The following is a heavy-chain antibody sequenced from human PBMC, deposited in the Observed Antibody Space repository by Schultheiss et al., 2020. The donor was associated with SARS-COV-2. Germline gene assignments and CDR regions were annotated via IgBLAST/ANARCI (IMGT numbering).Heavy chain of an antibody. CDR2: VHYTGRT. D-gene: IGHD3-10*01. Sequence: SETLSLTCTVSGGSIDNYYWSWIRQPPGKGLEWIGYVHYTGRTNYSPSFRGRVTLSVDTSKNHFSLRLNSVTAADTAVYYCAREARGGIGIDYWGQGTLLTVSS. J-gene: IGHJ4*02. CDR3: AREARGGIGIDY. CDR1: GGSIDNYY. V-gene: IGHV4-59*01.